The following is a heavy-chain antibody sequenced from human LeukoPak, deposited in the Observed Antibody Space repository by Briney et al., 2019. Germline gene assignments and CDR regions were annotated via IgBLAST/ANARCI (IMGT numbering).Heavy chain of an antibody. CDR2: ISSSSSYI. V-gene: IGHV3-21*01. D-gene: IGHD3-16*02. J-gene: IGHJ4*02. CDR3: ARAIYDYVWGSYPPIDY. CDR1: GFTFSSDS. Sequence: GGSLRLSCAASGFTFSSDSMNWVRQAPGKGREWVSSISSSSSYIYYADSVKGRFTISRDNAKNSLYLQMNSLRAEDTAVYYCARAIYDYVWGSYPPIDYWGQGTLVTGSS.